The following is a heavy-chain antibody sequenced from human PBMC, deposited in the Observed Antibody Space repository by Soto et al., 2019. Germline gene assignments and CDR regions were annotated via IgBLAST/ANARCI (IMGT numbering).Heavy chain of an antibody. CDR3: ARAAITFGGVIVAVDY. J-gene: IGHJ4*02. Sequence: QVQLVQSGAEVKKPGAPAKVSCKASGYTFTSYGISWVRQAPGQGLEWMGWISAYNGNTNYAQKLQGRVTMTTDTSTSTAYMELRSLRSDDTAVYYCARAAITFGGVIVAVDYWGQGTLVTVSS. V-gene: IGHV1-18*01. CDR1: GYTFTSYG. CDR2: ISAYNGNT. D-gene: IGHD3-16*02.